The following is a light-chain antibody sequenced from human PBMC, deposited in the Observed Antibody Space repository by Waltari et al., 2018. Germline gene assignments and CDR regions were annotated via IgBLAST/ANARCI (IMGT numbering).Light chain of an antibody. V-gene: IGLV4-69*01. J-gene: IGLJ3*02. CDR1: SGYSSNV. CDR3: QTGGHGTWV. Sequence: LVLTQSPSASASLGASVKLTCNLSSGYSSNVIAWLQQQPGTGPRYLMKVNSDGSHRKGDDIPDRFSASKSGTECYLTISSLQSEDEADYYCQTGGHGTWVFGGGTKLTVL. CDR2: VNSDGSH.